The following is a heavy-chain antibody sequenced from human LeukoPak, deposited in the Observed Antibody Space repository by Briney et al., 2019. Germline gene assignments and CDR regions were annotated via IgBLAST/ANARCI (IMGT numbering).Heavy chain of an antibody. J-gene: IGHJ5*02. CDR3: AKVSDYAWGSYRYPFDN. Sequence: PGGSLRLSCAASGFTFSNYGMSWVRQAPGKGLKWVSGISGTGSTYYADSVKGRFTISRDNSKNTLFLQMNSLRAEDTAVYYCAKVSDYAWGSYRYPFDNWGQGTLVIVSS. CDR1: GFTFSNYG. V-gene: IGHV3-23*01. D-gene: IGHD3-16*02. CDR2: ISGTGST.